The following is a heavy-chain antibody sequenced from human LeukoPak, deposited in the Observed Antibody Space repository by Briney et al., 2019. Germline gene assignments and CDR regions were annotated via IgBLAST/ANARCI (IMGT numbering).Heavy chain of an antibody. CDR3: GYCSSTSCRYYYYMDV. D-gene: IGHD2-2*01. CDR2: ISSSSSTI. CDR1: GFTFSSYS. Sequence: GGSLRLSFAASGFTFSSYSMNWVRQAPGKGLEWVSYISSSSSTIYYADSVKGRFTISRDNAKNSLYLQMNSLRAEDTAVYYCGYCSSTSCRYYYYMDVWGKGTTVTVSS. V-gene: IGHV3-48*01. J-gene: IGHJ6*03.